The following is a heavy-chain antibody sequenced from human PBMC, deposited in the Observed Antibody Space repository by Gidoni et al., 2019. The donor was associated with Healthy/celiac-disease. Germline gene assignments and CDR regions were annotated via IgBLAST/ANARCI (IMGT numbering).Heavy chain of an antibody. D-gene: IGHD1-7*01. Sequence: EVQLLESGGGLVQPGGSLRLSCAASGFTFSSDAMSWVRQAPGKGLEWVSAISGSGGSTYYADSVKGRFTISRDNSKNTLYLQMNSLRAEDTAVYYCAKGDVLTGTNPWYYYGMDVWGQGTTVTVSS. CDR3: AKGDVLTGTNPWYYYGMDV. CDR2: ISGSGGST. J-gene: IGHJ6*02. CDR1: GFTFSSDA. V-gene: IGHV3-23*01.